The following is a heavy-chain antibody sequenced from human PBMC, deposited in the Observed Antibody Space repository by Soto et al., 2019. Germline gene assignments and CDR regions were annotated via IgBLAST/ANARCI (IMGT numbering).Heavy chain of an antibody. V-gene: IGHV1-69*12. D-gene: IGHD3-10*01. CDR2: IIPIFGTA. Sequence: QVQLVQSGAEVKKPGSSVKVSCKASGGTFSSYAISWVRQAPGQGLEWMGGIIPIFGTANYAQKFQGRVTITADESTSTAYMELSSLRSEDTAVYYCARPHYGSGSQDPPHYYYYYGTDVWGQGTTVTVSS. CDR3: ARPHYGSGSQDPPHYYYYYGTDV. J-gene: IGHJ6*02. CDR1: GGTFSSYA.